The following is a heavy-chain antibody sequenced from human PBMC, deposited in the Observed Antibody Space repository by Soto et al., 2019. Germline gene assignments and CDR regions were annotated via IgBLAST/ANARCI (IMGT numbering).Heavy chain of an antibody. CDR1: GASISGFY. Sequence: SETLSLTCTVSGASISGFYWSWIRKSAGKGLEWIGRTYATGTTDYNPSLKSRVMMSVDTSKKQFSLKLRSVTAADTAVYYCVRDGTKTLRDWFDPWGQGISVTVSS. CDR3: VRDGTKTLRDWFDP. CDR2: TYATGTT. J-gene: IGHJ5*02. D-gene: IGHD1-1*01. V-gene: IGHV4-4*07.